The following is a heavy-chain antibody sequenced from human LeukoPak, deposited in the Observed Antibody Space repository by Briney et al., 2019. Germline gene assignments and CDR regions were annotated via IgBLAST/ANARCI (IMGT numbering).Heavy chain of an antibody. Sequence: GGSLRLSCAASGFTFSSYEMNWVRQAPGKGLEWVSYVSGSDNTIYYADSVKGRFTISRDNTKNSLYLQMNSLRAEDTAVYYCASAYGGLLDYWGQGTLVTVSS. CDR1: GFTFSSYE. D-gene: IGHD3-16*01. CDR3: ASAYGGLLDY. V-gene: IGHV3-48*03. CDR2: VSGSDNTI. J-gene: IGHJ4*02.